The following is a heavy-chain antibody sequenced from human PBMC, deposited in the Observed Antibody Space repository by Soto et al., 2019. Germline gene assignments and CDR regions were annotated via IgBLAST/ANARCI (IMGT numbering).Heavy chain of an antibody. D-gene: IGHD3-10*01. CDR3: ARQEGGIRVSDY. CDR2: IYYSGST. Sequence: SETLSLTCTVSGGSLSSYYWSWIRQPPGKGLEWIGYIYYSGSTNYNPSLKSRVTISVDTSKNQFSLKLRSVTAADTAVYYCARQEGGIRVSDYWGHGTLVTVSS. CDR1: GGSLSSYY. V-gene: IGHV4-59*08. J-gene: IGHJ4*01.